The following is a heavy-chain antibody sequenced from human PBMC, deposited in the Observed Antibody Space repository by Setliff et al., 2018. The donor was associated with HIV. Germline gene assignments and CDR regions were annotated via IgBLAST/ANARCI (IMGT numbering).Heavy chain of an antibody. D-gene: IGHD1-26*01. CDR2: ILPTSGGT. J-gene: IGHJ3*01. V-gene: IGHV1-46*03. CDR3: TRVRYGGTYDAFDV. CDR1: GYSFTSYH. Sequence: ASVKVSCKASGYSFTSYHIHWVRQAPGQGLEWMGSILPTSGGTLYAQKFQDRISLIRDTSTKTVYMELSSLRPEDTAVYYCTRVRYGGTYDAFDVWGQGTMVTVSS.